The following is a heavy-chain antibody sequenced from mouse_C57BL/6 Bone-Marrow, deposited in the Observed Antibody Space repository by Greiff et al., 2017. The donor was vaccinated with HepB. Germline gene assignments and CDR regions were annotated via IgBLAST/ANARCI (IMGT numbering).Heavy chain of an antibody. V-gene: IGHV3-6*01. CDR3: ASYYYGRDY. CDR1: GYSITSCYY. Sequence: DVQLQESGPGLVKPSQSLSLTCSVTGYSITSCYYWNWIRQFPGNKLEWMGYISYDGSNNYNPSLKNRISITRDPSKNQFFLKLNSVTTEDTATYYCASYYYGRDYWGQGTTLTVSS. D-gene: IGHD1-1*01. CDR2: ISYDGSN. J-gene: IGHJ2*01.